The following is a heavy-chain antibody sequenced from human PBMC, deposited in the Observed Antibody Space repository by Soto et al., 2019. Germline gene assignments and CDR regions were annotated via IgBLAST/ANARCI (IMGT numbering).Heavy chain of an antibody. CDR1: GGSISDNW. Sequence: QVQLQESGPGLVKPSGTLSLTCAVSGGSISDNWWCWVRQPPGKGLEWIWEIYHTGATHYNPSLWSRVTISIDKSKNQFSLKLSSVTAADTAVYYCARHIAVPRTSDFDFWGQGSLITVSP. CDR3: ARHIAVPRTSDFDF. V-gene: IGHV4-4*02. J-gene: IGHJ4*02. D-gene: IGHD6-19*01. CDR2: IYHTGAT.